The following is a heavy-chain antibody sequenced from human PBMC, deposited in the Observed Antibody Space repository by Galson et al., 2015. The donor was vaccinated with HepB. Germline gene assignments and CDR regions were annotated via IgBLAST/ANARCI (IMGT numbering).Heavy chain of an antibody. CDR1: GYTFTSYY. CDR2: INPSGGST. J-gene: IGHJ6*02. Sequence: SVKVSCKASGYTFTSYYMHWVRQAPGQGPEWMGIINPSGGSTSYAQKFQGRVTMTRDTSTSTVYMELSSLRSEDTAVYYCARDSEPITSTTYYYYGMDVWGQGTTVTVSS. V-gene: IGHV1-46*01. D-gene: IGHD3-16*01. CDR3: ARDSEPITSTTYYYYGMDV.